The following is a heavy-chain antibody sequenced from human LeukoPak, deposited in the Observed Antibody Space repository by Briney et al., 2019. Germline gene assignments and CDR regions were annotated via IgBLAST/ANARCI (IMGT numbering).Heavy chain of an antibody. J-gene: IGHJ3*02. CDR3: ARGYILNDAFDI. V-gene: IGHV1-2*02. D-gene: IGHD5-12*01. CDR1: GYTFTGYY. CDR2: INPNSCGT. Sequence: ASVKVSCKASGYTFTGYYMHWVRQAPGQGLEWMGWINPNSCGTNYAQKFQGRVTMTRDTSISTAYMELSRLRSDDTAVYYCARGYILNDAFDIWGQGTMVTVSS.